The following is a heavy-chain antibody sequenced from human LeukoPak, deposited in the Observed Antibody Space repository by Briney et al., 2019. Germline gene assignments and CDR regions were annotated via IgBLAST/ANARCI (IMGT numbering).Heavy chain of an antibody. V-gene: IGHV3-64*02. CDR2: IGAAGAHT. J-gene: IGHJ3*02. CDR1: GFRFSYHD. CDR3: ARELGGTKTGGFDI. D-gene: IGHD1-14*01. Sequence: GGSLRLSCAASGFRFSYHDMHWVREAPGKGLEFVSSIGAAGAHTFYADSVKGRFTISRDNFQSTMYLQMDGLRPEDSAVYYCARELGGTKTGGFDIWGQGTVVTVSS.